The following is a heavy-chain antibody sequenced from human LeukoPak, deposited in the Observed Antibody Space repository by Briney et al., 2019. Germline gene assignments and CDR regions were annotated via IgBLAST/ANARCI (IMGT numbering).Heavy chain of an antibody. V-gene: IGHV4-39*01. Sequence: SETLSLTCTVSGGSISSSSYYWGWIRQPPGKGLEWIGSIYYSGSTYYNPSLKSRVTISVDTSKNQFSLKLSSVTAADTAVYYCARTTMVRGTYYMDVWGKGTTVAISS. CDR3: ARTTMVRGTYYMDV. CDR1: GGSISSSSYY. D-gene: IGHD3-10*01. J-gene: IGHJ6*03. CDR2: IYYSGST.